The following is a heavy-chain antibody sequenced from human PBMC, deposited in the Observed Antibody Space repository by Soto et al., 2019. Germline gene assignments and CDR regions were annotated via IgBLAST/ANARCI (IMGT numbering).Heavy chain of an antibody. CDR1: GFTFSSYS. J-gene: IGHJ4*02. D-gene: IGHD6-6*01. Sequence: GGSLRLSCAASGFTFSSYSMNWVRQAPGKGLEWVSSISSSSSYIYYADSVKGRFTISRDNAKNSLYLQMNSLRAEDTAVYYCARDRRSSDYFDYWGQGTLVTVSS. CDR2: ISSSSSYI. V-gene: IGHV3-21*01. CDR3: ARDRRSSDYFDY.